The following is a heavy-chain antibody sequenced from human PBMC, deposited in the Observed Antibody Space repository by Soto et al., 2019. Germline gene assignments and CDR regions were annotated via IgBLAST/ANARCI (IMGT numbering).Heavy chain of an antibody. D-gene: IGHD3-10*01. J-gene: IGHJ6*02. CDR2: MGGAGAR. CDR3: TRATFGVGMDL. Sequence: EGQLVESGGGLVQPGGSLRLSCAAFGFTYNSYDMIWVRQVTGKGLEWIASMGGAGAREYSGSVKGRFIISRDNAKNSLYLQMDSLRVADTGVYYCTRATFGVGMDLWGHGTPVTVSS. V-gene: IGHV3-13*01. CDR1: GFTYNSYD.